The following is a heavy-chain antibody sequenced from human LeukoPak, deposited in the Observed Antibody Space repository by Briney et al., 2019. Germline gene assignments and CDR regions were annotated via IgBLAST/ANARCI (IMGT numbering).Heavy chain of an antibody. CDR3: ARDCVYYFDY. V-gene: IGHV4-61*01. CDR1: GGSVSSGSYY. Sequence: PSETLSLTCTVSGGSVSSGSYYWSWIRQPPGKGLEWIGYIYYSGSTNYNPSLKSRATISVDTSKNQFSLKLSSVTAADTAVYYCARDCVYYFDYWGQGTLVTVSS. CDR2: IYYSGST. D-gene: IGHD2-21*01. J-gene: IGHJ4*02.